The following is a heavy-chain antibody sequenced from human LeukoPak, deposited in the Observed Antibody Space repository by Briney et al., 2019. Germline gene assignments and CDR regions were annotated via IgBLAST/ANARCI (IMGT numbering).Heavy chain of an antibody. CDR3: APSVVATWSFDY. CDR1: GFTFSSYA. CDR2: ISGSGGST. D-gene: IGHD5-12*01. V-gene: IGHV3-23*01. J-gene: IGHJ4*02. Sequence: PGGSLRLSCAASGFTFSSYAMSWVRQAPGKGLEWVSAISGSGGSTYYADSVKGRFTTSRDNSKNTLYLQMNSLRAEDTAVYYCAPSVVATWSFDYWGQGTLVTVSS.